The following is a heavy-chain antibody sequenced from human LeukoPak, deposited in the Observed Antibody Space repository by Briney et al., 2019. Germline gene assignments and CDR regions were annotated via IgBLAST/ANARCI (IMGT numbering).Heavy chain of an antibody. D-gene: IGHD6-6*01. V-gene: IGHV2-70*11. Sequence: SGPTLVNPTQTLTLTCTFSGFSLSTSGMCVSWIRQPPRKALEWLARIDWDGDKHYSTSLKTRLTISKDTSKNQVVLTMTNMDTMDTATYYCVRMWYSSSTFDYWGQGTLVTVSS. CDR1: GFSLSTSGMC. J-gene: IGHJ4*02. CDR3: VRMWYSSSTFDY. CDR2: IDWDGDK.